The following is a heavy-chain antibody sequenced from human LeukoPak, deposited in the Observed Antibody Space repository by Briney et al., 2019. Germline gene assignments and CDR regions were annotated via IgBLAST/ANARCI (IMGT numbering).Heavy chain of an antibody. CDR2: IIPILGIA. J-gene: IGHJ5*02. D-gene: IGHD5-12*01. V-gene: IGHV1-69*04. Sequence: SVKVSCKASGGTFISYAISWVRQAPGQGLEWMGRIIPILGIANYAQKFQGRVTITADKSTSTAYMELSSLRSEDTAVYYCARDNLVGEWLRLANWFDPWGQGTLVTVSS. CDR1: GGTFISYA. CDR3: ARDNLVGEWLRLANWFDP.